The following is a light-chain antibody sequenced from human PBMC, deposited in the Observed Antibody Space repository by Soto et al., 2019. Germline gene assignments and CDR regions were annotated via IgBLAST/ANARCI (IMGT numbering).Light chain of an antibody. CDR2: DAS. J-gene: IGKJ1*01. CDR3: QQYGSSPWT. Sequence: EIVLTQSPATLSLSPGERATLSCRASQSVSNYLAWYQQKPGQAPRLLIYDASNRATGIPARFSGSGSGTGFTLTISRLEPEDFGMYYCQQYGSSPWTFGQGTKVDIK. V-gene: IGKV3-11*01. CDR1: QSVSNY.